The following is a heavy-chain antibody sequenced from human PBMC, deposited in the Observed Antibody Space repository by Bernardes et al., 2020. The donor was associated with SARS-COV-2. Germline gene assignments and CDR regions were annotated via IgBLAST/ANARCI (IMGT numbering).Heavy chain of an antibody. Sequence: SETLSLTCTVSGGSISSSSYYWGWIRQPPGKGLEWIGSIYYSGSTYYNPSLKSRVTISVDTSKNQFSLKLSSVTAADTAVYYCASGSNGESHGFDYWGQGTLVTVSS. CDR1: GGSISSSSYY. D-gene: IGHD2-8*01. J-gene: IGHJ4*02. CDR2: IYYSGST. V-gene: IGHV4-39*07. CDR3: ASGSNGESHGFDY.